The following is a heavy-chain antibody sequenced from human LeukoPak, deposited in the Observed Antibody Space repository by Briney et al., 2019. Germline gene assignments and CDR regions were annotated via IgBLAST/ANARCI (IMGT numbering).Heavy chain of an antibody. CDR1: GGSISSYY. D-gene: IGHD2-2*02. CDR3: ARVPGYCSSTSCYTNWFDX. Sequence: SETLSLTCTVSGGSISSYYWSWIRQPPGKGLEWIGYIYYSGSTNYNPSLKSRVTISVDTSKNQFSLKLSSVTAADTAVYYCARVPGYCSSTSCYTNWFDXWGQGTLVTVS. CDR2: IYYSGST. J-gene: IGHJ5*02. V-gene: IGHV4-59*01.